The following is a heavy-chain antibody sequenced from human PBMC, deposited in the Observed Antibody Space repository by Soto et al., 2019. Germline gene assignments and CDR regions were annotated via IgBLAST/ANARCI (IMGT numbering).Heavy chain of an antibody. Sequence: PSETLSLTCAVSGGSISSSNWWSWVRQPPGKELEWIGEIYHSGSTNYNPSLKSRVTISVDKSKNQFSLKLSSVTAADTAVYYCAGAATVIYESNWFDPWGQGTLVTVSS. CDR1: GGSISSSNW. D-gene: IGHD4-17*01. V-gene: IGHV4-4*02. CDR2: IYHSGST. J-gene: IGHJ5*02. CDR3: AGAATVIYESNWFDP.